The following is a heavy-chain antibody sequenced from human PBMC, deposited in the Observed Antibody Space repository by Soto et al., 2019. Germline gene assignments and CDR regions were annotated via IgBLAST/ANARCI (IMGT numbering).Heavy chain of an antibody. V-gene: IGHV3-21*01. D-gene: IGHD3-3*01. CDR1: GFTFSSYS. J-gene: IGHJ5*02. Sequence: PGGSLRLSCAASGFTFSSYSMNWVRQAPGKGLEWVSSISSSSSYIYYADSVKGRFTISRDNAKNSLYLQMNSLRAEDTAVYYCARDRTYYDFWSGYYVNGRNWFDPWGQGTLVTVSS. CDR3: ARDRTYYDFWSGYYVNGRNWFDP. CDR2: ISSSSSYI.